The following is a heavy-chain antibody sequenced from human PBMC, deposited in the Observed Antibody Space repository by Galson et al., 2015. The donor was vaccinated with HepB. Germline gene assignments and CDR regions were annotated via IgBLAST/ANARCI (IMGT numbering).Heavy chain of an antibody. CDR1: GFTFSSYS. J-gene: IGHJ6*02. V-gene: IGHV3-21*01. D-gene: IGHD3-22*01. Sequence: SLRLSCAASGFTFSSYSMNWVRQAPGKGLEWVSSISSSSSYIYYADSVKGRFTISRDNAKNSLYLQMNSLRAEDTAVYYCARGWYDSSGYSYGMDVWGQGTTVTVSS. CDR2: ISSSSSYI. CDR3: ARGWYDSSGYSYGMDV.